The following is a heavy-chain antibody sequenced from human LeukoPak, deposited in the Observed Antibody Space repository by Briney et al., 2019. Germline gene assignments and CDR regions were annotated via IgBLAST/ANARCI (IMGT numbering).Heavy chain of an antibody. CDR1: GYTFTDYY. D-gene: IGHD3-16*01. CDR2: INPNSGGT. J-gene: IGHJ5*02. V-gene: IGHV1-2*06. Sequence: ASVKVSCKAYGYTFTDYYMHWVRQAPGQGLEWMGRINPNSGGTNYAQKFQGRVTMTRDTSISTAYMELSRLRADDTAVYYCARDGGDNWFDPWGQGTLVTVSS. CDR3: ARDGGDNWFDP.